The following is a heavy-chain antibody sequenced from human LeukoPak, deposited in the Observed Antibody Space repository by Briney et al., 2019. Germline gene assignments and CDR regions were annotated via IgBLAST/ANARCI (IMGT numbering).Heavy chain of an antibody. V-gene: IGHV3-30-3*01. D-gene: IGHD6-6*01. Sequence: GRSLGLSCAASGFTFSSYAMHWVRQAPGKGLEWVAVISYDGSNKYYADSVKGRFTISRDNSKNTLYLQMNSLRAEDTAVYYCASPRAYSSSSFDYWGQGTLVTVSS. CDR1: GFTFSSYA. J-gene: IGHJ4*02. CDR3: ASPRAYSSSSFDY. CDR2: ISYDGSNK.